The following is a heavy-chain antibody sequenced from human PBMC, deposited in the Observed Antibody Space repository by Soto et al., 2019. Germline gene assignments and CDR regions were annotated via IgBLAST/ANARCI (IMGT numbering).Heavy chain of an antibody. CDR1: GGSISSSSYY. V-gene: IGHV4-39*01. Sequence: QLQLQESGPGLVKPSETLSLTCTVSGGSISSSSYYWGWIRQPPGKGLEWIGSIYYSGSTYYNPPLKSRVAISVDTSKTQFSLKLSSVTAADTAVYYCARLEQMDVWGQGTTVTVSS. CDR3: ARLEQMDV. D-gene: IGHD1-26*01. CDR2: IYYSGST. J-gene: IGHJ6*02.